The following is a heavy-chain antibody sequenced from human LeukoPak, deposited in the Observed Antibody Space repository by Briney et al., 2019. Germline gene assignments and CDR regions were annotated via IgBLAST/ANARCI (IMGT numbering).Heavy chain of an antibody. J-gene: IGHJ4*02. Sequence: GGSLRLSCAASGFTVSSNYMSWVRQAPGKGLEWVSVMYSGGSTNYADSVKGRFTISRDNSKNTVYLQMNSLRAEDTAVYYCARDAWGASYWGQGTLVTVSS. CDR2: MYSGGST. CDR3: ARDAWGASY. CDR1: GFTVSSNY. V-gene: IGHV3-53*01. D-gene: IGHD4/OR15-4a*01.